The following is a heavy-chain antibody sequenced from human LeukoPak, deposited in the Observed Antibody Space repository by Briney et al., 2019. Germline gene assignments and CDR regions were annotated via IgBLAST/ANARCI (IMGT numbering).Heavy chain of an antibody. D-gene: IGHD1-26*01. J-gene: IGHJ4*02. Sequence: GGSLRLSCTASGFAFRTYAMTWVRQAPGKGLEWVSDISGGGSPYYADSVKGRFTISRDNSKNTLYLQMNSLRAEDTAVYYCAKDRSKLSVGTTYWGQGTLVTVSS. CDR1: GFAFRTYA. CDR2: ISGGGSP. V-gene: IGHV3-23*01. CDR3: AKDRSKLSVGTTY.